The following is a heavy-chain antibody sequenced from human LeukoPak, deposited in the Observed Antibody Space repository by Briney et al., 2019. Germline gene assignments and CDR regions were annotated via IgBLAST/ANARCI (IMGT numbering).Heavy chain of an antibody. CDR3: ARWDGYNDGVDY. V-gene: IGHV1-2*02. D-gene: IGHD5-24*01. CDR2: INPNSGGT. CDR1: RYTFTDYY. J-gene: IGHJ4*02. Sequence: GASVKVSCKASRYTFTDYYMHWVRQAPGQGLEWMGWINPNSGGTNYAQKFQGRVTMTRDTSISTAYMELSRLRSDDTAVYYCARWDGYNDGVDYWGQGTLVTVFS.